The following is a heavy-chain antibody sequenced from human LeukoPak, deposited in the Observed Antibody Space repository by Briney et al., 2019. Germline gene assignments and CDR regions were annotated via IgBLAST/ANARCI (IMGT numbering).Heavy chain of an antibody. Sequence: GGSLRLSCAASGFSFRSYSMDWVRQARGKGLGWVSSITGSSSYISYADSVKGRFTISRDNAENSLFLQMNSLRPEDTAVYFCARDRLEGGETFDSWGRGTLVTVSS. CDR2: ITGSSSYI. V-gene: IGHV3-21*01. CDR3: ARDRLEGGETFDS. CDR1: GFSFRSYS. J-gene: IGHJ4*02. D-gene: IGHD1-1*01.